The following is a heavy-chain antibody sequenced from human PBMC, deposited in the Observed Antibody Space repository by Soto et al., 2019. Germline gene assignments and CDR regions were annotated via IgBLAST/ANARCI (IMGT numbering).Heavy chain of an antibody. CDR1: GGSFSGYY. Sequence: QVPLQQWGAGLLRPSETLSLNCAVNGGSFSGYYWSWIRQSPGKGLEWIGEINNSGSTNYNPSLKGRVNISVDTSKNHFPLKLRSVTAADTAVYYCARRTGSGWFFDSWGQGTLVTVSS. V-gene: IGHV4-34*01. D-gene: IGHD6-19*01. J-gene: IGHJ4*02. CDR3: ARRTGSGWFFDS. CDR2: INNSGST.